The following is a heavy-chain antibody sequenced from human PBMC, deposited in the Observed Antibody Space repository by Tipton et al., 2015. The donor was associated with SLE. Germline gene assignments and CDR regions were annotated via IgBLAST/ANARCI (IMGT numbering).Heavy chain of an antibody. V-gene: IGHV4-39*07. CDR3: ARPGANWDDAFGI. CDR1: GGSLSSSFNY. D-gene: IGHD7-27*01. Sequence: TLSLTCTVSGGSLSSSFNYWGWIRQPPGKGLEWIGSISYSGSSYYNPSLKGRGTMSLDTSKNQFSLKVSSVTAADTAVYYCARPGANWDDAFGIWGQGTMVTVSS. J-gene: IGHJ3*02. CDR2: ISYSGSS.